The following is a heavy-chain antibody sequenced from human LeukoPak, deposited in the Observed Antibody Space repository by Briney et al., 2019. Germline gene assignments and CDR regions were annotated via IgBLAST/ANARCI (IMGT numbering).Heavy chain of an antibody. J-gene: IGHJ4*02. CDR2: INPSGGST. CDR3: ARETWDIVVVPAAIVRPHDFDY. CDR1: GYTFTGYY. Sequence: WASVKGSCKASGYTFTGYYMHWVRQAPGQGLEWMGIINPSGGSTSYAQKFQGRVTMTRDTSTSTVYMELSSLRSEDTAVYYCARETWDIVVVPAAIVRPHDFDYWGQGTLVTVSS. V-gene: IGHV1-46*01. D-gene: IGHD2-2*02.